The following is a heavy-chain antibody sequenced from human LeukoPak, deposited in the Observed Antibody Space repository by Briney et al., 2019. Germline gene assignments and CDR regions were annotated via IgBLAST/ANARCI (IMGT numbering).Heavy chain of an antibody. D-gene: IGHD6-13*01. V-gene: IGHV3-30*02. CDR1: GFTFSSYG. CDR2: IRYDGSNK. CDR3: AKDPGGPDRPTAAGTLNYYYMDV. J-gene: IGHJ6*03. Sequence: GGSLRLSCAASGFTFSSYGMHWVRQAPGKGLEWVAFIRYDGSNKYYADSVKGRFTISRDNSKNTLYLQMNSLRAEDTAVYYCAKDPGGPDRPTAAGTLNYYYMDVWGKGTTVTISS.